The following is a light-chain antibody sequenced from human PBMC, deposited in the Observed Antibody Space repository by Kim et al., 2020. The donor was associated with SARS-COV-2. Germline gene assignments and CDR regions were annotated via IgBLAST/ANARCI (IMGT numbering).Light chain of an antibody. Sequence: GQKVASSCSGSTANIGNNYVSWSQHLPGTAPKLLIYDNNKRPSVIPDRFSGSKSGTSATLGITGLQTGDEADYYCGTWDSSLSAVVFGGGTQLTVL. V-gene: IGLV1-51*01. CDR2: DNN. CDR3: GTWDSSLSAVV. J-gene: IGLJ2*01. CDR1: TANIGNNY.